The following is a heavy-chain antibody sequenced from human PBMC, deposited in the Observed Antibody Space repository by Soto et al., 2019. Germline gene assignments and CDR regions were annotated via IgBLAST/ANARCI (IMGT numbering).Heavy chain of an antibody. V-gene: IGHV3-33*01. CDR2: IWYDGSNK. Sequence: PGGSLRLSCAASGCNFSSYGMHWVRQAPGKGLEWVAVIWYDGSNKYYADSVKGRFTISRDNSKNTLYLQMNSLRAEDTAVYYCARDGWAYSSGSYYYYYYGMDVWGQGTTVTVSS. CDR1: GCNFSSYG. J-gene: IGHJ6*02. CDR3: ARDGWAYSSGSYYYYYYGMDV. D-gene: IGHD3-22*01.